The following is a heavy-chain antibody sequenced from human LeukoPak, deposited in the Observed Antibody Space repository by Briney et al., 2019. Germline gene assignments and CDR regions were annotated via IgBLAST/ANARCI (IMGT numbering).Heavy chain of an antibody. CDR2: IYSGGST. Sequence: GGSLRLSCAASGFTVSSNYMSWVRQAPGKGLEWVAFIYSGGSTYYADSVKGRFTISRDNSKNTLYLQMNSLRAEDTAVYYCASRNGIAANYWGQGTLVTVSS. J-gene: IGHJ4*02. D-gene: IGHD6-25*01. CDR3: ASRNGIAANY. CDR1: GFTVSSNY. V-gene: IGHV3-66*01.